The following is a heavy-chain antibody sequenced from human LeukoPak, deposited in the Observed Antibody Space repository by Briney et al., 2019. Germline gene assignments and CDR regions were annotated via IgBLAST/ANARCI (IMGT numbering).Heavy chain of an antibody. D-gene: IGHD1-26*01. CDR2: ISDSGGDS. CDR1: GFTFSSSA. V-gene: IGHV3-23*01. J-gene: IGHJ4*02. CDR3: AKGGSYAPLDY. Sequence: GGSLRLSCTASGFTFSSSAMTWVRQAPGKGLEWVSAISDSGGDSIYTDSVKDRFTISRDNSKNTLYLQMNGLRAEDTAVYYCAKGGSYAPLDYWGQGTLVTVSS.